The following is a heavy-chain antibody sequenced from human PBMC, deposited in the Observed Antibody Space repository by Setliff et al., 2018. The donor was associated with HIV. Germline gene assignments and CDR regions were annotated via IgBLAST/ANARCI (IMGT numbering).Heavy chain of an antibody. J-gene: IGHJ5*01. CDR2: ISGTGGTT. CDR3: ARPLLRTNPVYGILGNWFDS. D-gene: IGHD2-8*01. CDR1: GFTFRSYA. Sequence: GSLRLSCAASGFTFRSYAMKWVRQAPGQGLEWVSAISGTGGTTYYADSVKGRFTISRDNSKNTLYLQMNSLRAEDAAVYYCARPLLRTNPVYGILGNWFDSWGRGTLVTVSS. V-gene: IGHV3-23*01.